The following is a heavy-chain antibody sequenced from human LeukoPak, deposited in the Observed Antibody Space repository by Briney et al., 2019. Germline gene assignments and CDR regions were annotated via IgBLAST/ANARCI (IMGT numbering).Heavy chain of an antibody. J-gene: IGHJ6*03. CDR3: ARLGHCRETNCYSDFYYMDV. CDR1: GGTFSTYA. D-gene: IGHD2/OR15-2a*01. V-gene: IGHV1-69*01. Sequence: ASVTVSCKASGGTFSTYAISWVRQAPGQGLEWMGGIIPVFAKANYARKFQDRVTITADDSTTTAYMELSSLTSEDTATYYCARLGHCRETNCYSDFYYMDVWGKGTTVIVSS. CDR2: IIPVFAKA.